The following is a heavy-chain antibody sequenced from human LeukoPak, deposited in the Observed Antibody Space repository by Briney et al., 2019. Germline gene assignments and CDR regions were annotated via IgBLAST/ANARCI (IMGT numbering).Heavy chain of an antibody. CDR3: GTSLDAAINT. Sequence: PGGSLRLSCAASGFTFDSYAMNWVRQPPGKGLEWVSTITTNGETTHYADSVKGRFTISRDNARNSLYLQMNSLRVEDTALYYCGTSLDAAINTGGQGVLVTVSS. V-gene: IGHV3-21*01. D-gene: IGHD5-18*01. CDR2: ITTNGETT. J-gene: IGHJ4*02. CDR1: GFTFDSYA.